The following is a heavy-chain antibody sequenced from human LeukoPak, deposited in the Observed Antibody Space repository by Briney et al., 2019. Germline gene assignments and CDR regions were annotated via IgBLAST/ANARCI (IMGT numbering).Heavy chain of an antibody. CDR2: INPSGIT. J-gene: IGHJ3*02. CDR3: ARTKDFGDYERRAFDM. Sequence: ASVKHSCKASGYTFSIYYIHWVREAPGQGLEWMGIINPSGITSYPQKFQGRVTMTTDMSTSTVYMELSSLRSEDTAVYFCARTKDFGDYERRAFDMWGQGTMVTVSS. CDR1: GYTFSIYY. D-gene: IGHD4-17*01. V-gene: IGHV1-46*01.